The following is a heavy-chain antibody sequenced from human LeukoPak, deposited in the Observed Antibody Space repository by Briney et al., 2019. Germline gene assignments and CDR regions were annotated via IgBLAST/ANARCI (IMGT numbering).Heavy chain of an antibody. CDR3: ARVGSVAGFFDY. Sequence: APVKVSCKASGYTFSSYAISWVRQAPGQGLEWMGLISAYNGNTNYAQKLQGRVTMTTDTSTSTAYMELRSLRSDDTAVYYCARVGSVAGFFDYWGQGTLVTVSS. CDR2: ISAYNGNT. J-gene: IGHJ4*02. D-gene: IGHD6-19*01. V-gene: IGHV1-18*01. CDR1: GYTFSSYA.